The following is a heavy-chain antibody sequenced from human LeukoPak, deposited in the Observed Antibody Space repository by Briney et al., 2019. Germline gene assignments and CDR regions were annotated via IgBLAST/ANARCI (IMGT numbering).Heavy chain of an antibody. V-gene: IGHV3-30*02. D-gene: IGHD3-3*01. CDR1: GFTFSSYG. CDR2: IRYDGSNK. J-gene: IGHJ3*02. CDR3: ATDFWSGQDAFDI. Sequence: GGSLRLSRAASGFTFSSYGMHWVRQAPGKGREWVAFIRYDGSNKYYADSVKGRFTISRDNSKHTLYLQMNSPRAEDTAGYYCATDFWSGQDAFDIWGQGTMVTVSS.